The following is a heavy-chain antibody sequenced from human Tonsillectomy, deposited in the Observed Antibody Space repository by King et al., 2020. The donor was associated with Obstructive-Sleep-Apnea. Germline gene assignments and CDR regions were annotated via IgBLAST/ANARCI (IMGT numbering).Heavy chain of an antibody. CDR3: ARAFLVWELLGAFDI. D-gene: IGHD1-26*01. Sequence: VQLVESGGGVVQPGGSLRLSCAASGFTFSSYAMHWVRQAPGKGLEWVALISYGGSNKYYEDSVKGRFTISRDNSKNTLYLQMNSLRAEDTAVYYCARAFLVWELLGAFDIWGQGTMVTVSS. CDR1: GFTFSSYA. CDR2: ISYGGSNK. J-gene: IGHJ3*02. V-gene: IGHV3-30*04.